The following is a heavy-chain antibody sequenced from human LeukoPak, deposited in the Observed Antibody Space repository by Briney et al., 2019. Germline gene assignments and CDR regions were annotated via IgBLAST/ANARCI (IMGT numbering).Heavy chain of an antibody. V-gene: IGHV4-59*01. Sequence: PSETLSLTCTVSGGPISSYYWSWIRQPPGKGLEWIGYIYYSGSTNYNPSLKSRVTISVDTSKNQFSLKLSSVTAADTAVYYRARESGYSLGDYYYYYGMDVWGQGTTVTVSS. CDR2: IYYSGST. D-gene: IGHD5-18*01. CDR3: ARESGYSLGDYYYYYGMDV. CDR1: GGPISSYY. J-gene: IGHJ6*02.